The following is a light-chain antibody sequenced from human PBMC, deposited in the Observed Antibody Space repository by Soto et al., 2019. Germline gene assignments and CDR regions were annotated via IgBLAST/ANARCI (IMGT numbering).Light chain of an antibody. CDR2: ATS. J-gene: IGKJ1*01. CDR3: QQSYNSPPT. Sequence: IEMTQSPSTLSGSVGDRVTITCRASQTITRFVNWYQQKPGSAPSLLIYATSTLQSGVPSRFSGSGSGTDFTLTISSLQPEDFATYYCQQSYNSPPTFGRGTKVDIK. V-gene: IGKV1-39*01. CDR1: QTITRF.